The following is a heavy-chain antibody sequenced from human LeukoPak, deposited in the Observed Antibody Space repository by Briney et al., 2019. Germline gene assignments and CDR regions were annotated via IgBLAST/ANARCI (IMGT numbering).Heavy chain of an antibody. CDR2: INPNSGNT. CDR1: GYTFTSYD. CDR3: ARGRRGHSGYDLANVEHYYYYYMDV. D-gene: IGHD5-12*01. V-gene: IGHV1-8*01. J-gene: IGHJ6*03. Sequence: GASVKVSCKASGYTFTSYDINWVRQATGQGLEWMGWINPNSGNTGYAQKFQGRGTMTRNTSISTAYMELSSLRSEDTAVYYCARGRRGHSGYDLANVEHYYYYYMDVWGKGTTVTISS.